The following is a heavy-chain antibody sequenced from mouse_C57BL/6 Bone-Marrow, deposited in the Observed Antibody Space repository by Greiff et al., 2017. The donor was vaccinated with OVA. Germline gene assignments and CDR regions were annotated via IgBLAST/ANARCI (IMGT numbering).Heavy chain of an antibody. D-gene: IGHD1-1*01. CDR2: IDPSDSET. Sequence: VQLQQSGAELVRPGSSVKLSCKASGYTFTSYWMHWVKQRPIQGLEWIGNIDPSDSETHYNQKFKDKATLTVDKSSSTAYMQLSSLTSEDSAVYYCARALRFLYWYFDVWGTGTTVTVSS. V-gene: IGHV1-52*01. J-gene: IGHJ1*03. CDR1: GYTFTSYW. CDR3: ARALRFLYWYFDV.